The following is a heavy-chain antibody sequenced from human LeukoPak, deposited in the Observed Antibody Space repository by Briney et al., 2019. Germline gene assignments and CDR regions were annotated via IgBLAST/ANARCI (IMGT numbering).Heavy chain of an antibody. D-gene: IGHD3-9*01. CDR1: GYTFTSYG. V-gene: IGHV1-18*01. CDR3: AREANILTGYYSFDY. CDR2: ISAYNGNT. Sequence: ASVKVSCKASGYTFTSYGIGWVRQAPGQGFEWMGWISAYNGNTNYAQKLQGRVTMTTDTSTSTAYMELRSLRSDDTAVYYCAREANILTGYYSFDYWGQGTLVTVSS. J-gene: IGHJ4*02.